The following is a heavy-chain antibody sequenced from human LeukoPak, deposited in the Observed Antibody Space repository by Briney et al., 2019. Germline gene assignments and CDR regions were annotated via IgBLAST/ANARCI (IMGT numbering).Heavy chain of an antibody. V-gene: IGHV4-59*01. D-gene: IGHD3-22*01. Sequence: TETLSLTCAVYGGSFSGYYWSWIRQPPGKGLEWIGYIYYSGSTNYNPSLKSRVTVSVDTSKNQFSLKLRSVTAADTAVYYCARVVPLYYYDSSGFDYWGQGTLVTVSS. J-gene: IGHJ4*02. CDR1: GGSFSGYY. CDR3: ARVVPLYYYDSSGFDY. CDR2: IYYSGST.